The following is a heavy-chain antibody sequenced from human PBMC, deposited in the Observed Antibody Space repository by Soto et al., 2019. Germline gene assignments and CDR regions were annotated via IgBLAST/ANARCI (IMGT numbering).Heavy chain of an antibody. CDR1: GGSITGGGYY. J-gene: IGHJ4*02. D-gene: IGHD3-9*01. CDR3: ARGEIDILTGYYKPPYY. Sequence: SETLSLTCTVSGGSITGGGYYWTWIRQHPGKGLEWIGYIYYSGSTYYNPSLKSRVTISVDTSKNQFSLKLSSVTAADTAVYYCARGEIDILTGYYKPPYYWGQGTLVTVSS. V-gene: IGHV4-31*03. CDR2: IYYSGST.